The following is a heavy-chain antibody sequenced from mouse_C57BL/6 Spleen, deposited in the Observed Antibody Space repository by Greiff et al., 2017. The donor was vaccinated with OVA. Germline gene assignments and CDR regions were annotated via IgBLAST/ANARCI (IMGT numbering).Heavy chain of an antibody. CDR1: GFTFSSYA. CDR2: ISDGGSYT. J-gene: IGHJ3*01. CDR3: ARDRPESWFAY. V-gene: IGHV5-4*01. Sequence: EVKLVESGGGLVKPGGSLKLSCAASGFTFSSYAMSWVRQTPEKRLEWVATISDGGSYTYYPDNVKGRFTISRDNAKNNLYLQMSHLKSEDTAMYYCARDRPESWFAYWGQGTLVTVSA.